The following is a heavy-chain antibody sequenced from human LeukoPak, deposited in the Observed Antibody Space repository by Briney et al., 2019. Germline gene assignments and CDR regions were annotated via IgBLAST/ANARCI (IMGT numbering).Heavy chain of an antibody. D-gene: IGHD3-10*01. CDR2: IRYDGSNK. V-gene: IGHV3-30*02. CDR1: GFTFSSYG. J-gene: IGHJ4*02. CDR3: AKGPARGVIMDY. Sequence: GGSLRLSCAASGFTFSSYGMHWVRQAPGKGLEWVAFIRYDGSNKYYADSVKGRFTISRDNSKNTLYLQMNSLRADDTAVYYWAKGPARGVIMDYWGQGTLVTVSS.